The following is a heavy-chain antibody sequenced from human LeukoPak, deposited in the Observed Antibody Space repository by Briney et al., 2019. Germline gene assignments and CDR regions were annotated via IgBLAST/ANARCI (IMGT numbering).Heavy chain of an antibody. CDR3: ARDWGYSGYDLDY. CDR2: ISEDGSEK. Sequence: QPGGSLRLSCAASGFTFSSYWMSWVRQTPGKGLEWVAKISEDGSEKYYVDSVKGRFIISRDNAMKSLYLQMNSLRTEETAVYYCARDWGYSGYDLDYWGQGTLVTVSS. CDR1: GFTFSSYW. V-gene: IGHV3-7*01. D-gene: IGHD5-12*01. J-gene: IGHJ4*02.